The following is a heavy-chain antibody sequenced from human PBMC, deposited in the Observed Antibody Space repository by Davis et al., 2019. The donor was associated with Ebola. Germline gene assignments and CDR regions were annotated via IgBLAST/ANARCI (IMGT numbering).Heavy chain of an antibody. CDR1: GFTFSSYS. CDR3: ARSYYDFWSGYYSSYGMDV. J-gene: IGHJ6*02. CDR2: ISSSSSYI. Sequence: GESLKLSCAASGFTFSSYSINWVRQAPGKGLEWVSSISSSSSYIYYADSVKGRFTISRDNAKNSLYLQMNSLRAEDTAVYYCARSYYDFWSGYYSSYGMDVWGQGTTVTVSS. V-gene: IGHV3-21*01. D-gene: IGHD3-3*01.